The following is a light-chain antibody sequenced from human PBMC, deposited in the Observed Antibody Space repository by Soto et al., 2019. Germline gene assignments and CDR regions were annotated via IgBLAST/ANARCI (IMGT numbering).Light chain of an antibody. V-gene: IGKV3-20*01. CDR2: AAS. CDR3: QQYGTSPYT. J-gene: IGKJ2*01. Sequence: ETVLTQSPGTLSLSPGERATLSCRASQSVSSSYLAWYQQKLGQAPRLLIYAASSRATGIPDRFSGSGSGTDFTLTSSRLEPEDVAVYYCQQYGTSPYTFGQGTKLEIK. CDR1: QSVSSSY.